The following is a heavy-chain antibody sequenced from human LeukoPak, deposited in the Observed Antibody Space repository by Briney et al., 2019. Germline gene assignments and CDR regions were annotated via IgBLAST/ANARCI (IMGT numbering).Heavy chain of an antibody. Sequence: GGSLRLSCAASGFTFSTYAVNWVRQAPGKGLEWVSTISGSGDSTYYADSVKGRFTISRDNSKNTLYLQMNSLRAEDTAVYYCAKVKAFGYSYGYTSYYFDYWGQGTLVTVSS. V-gene: IGHV3-23*01. CDR3: AKVKAFGYSYGYTSYYFDY. J-gene: IGHJ4*02. CDR1: GFTFSTYA. CDR2: ISGSGDST. D-gene: IGHD5-18*01.